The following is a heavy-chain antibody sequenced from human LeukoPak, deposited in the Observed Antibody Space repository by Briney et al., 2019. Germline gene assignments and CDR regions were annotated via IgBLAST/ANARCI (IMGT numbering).Heavy chain of an antibody. D-gene: IGHD3-10*01. Sequence: GASVKVSCKTSGYTFTDYYIHWVRQAPGQGLEWMGCVSPANGGTKYAQTFQGRVSMTSDTSTRTAYMELTRLTSDDTALYTCATIEEGRGTDWGQGTLVTVSS. CDR3: ATIEEGRGTD. CDR2: VSPANGGT. V-gene: IGHV1-2*02. J-gene: IGHJ4*02. CDR1: GYTFTDYY.